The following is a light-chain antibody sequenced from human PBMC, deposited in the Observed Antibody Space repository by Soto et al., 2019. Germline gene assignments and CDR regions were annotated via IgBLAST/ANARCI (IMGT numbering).Light chain of an antibody. Sequence: DIQITHFGSSLSASVLYRVTITSRASQSISSYLNWYQHKPGKAPKVLIYAASSLQSGVPSRFSGSGSGTDFTLTISSLQAEDFATYYCQQSYNTLITFGHGTRLEI. J-gene: IGKJ5*01. CDR2: AAS. CDR1: QSISSY. V-gene: IGKV1-39*01. CDR3: QQSYNTLIT.